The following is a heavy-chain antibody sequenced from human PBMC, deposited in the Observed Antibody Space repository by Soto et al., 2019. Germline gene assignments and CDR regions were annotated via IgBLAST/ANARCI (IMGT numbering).Heavy chain of an antibody. CDR2: IISIFGTA. CDR3: ASHSGSSPEGRYYYGMDV. D-gene: IGHD1-26*01. Sequence: QVQLVQSGAEVKKPGSSVKVSCKASGGTFSSYAIGWLRQAPGQGLEWMGGIISIFGTADYAQKFQGRVTITADESTSTAYMELSSLRSEDTAVYYCASHSGSSPEGRYYYGMDVWGQGTTVTVSS. CDR1: GGTFSSYA. J-gene: IGHJ6*02. V-gene: IGHV1-69*12.